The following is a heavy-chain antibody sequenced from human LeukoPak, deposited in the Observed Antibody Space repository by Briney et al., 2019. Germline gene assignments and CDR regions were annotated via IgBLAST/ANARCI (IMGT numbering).Heavy chain of an antibody. Sequence: ASVKVSCKASGYTFTGYYMHWVRQAPGQGFEWMGWINPNSGGTNYAQKFQGRVTMTRDTSISTAYMELSRLRSDDTAVYYCARDGSSKQKYFDYWGQGTLVTVSS. D-gene: IGHD1-26*01. V-gene: IGHV1-2*02. CDR3: ARDGSSKQKYFDY. CDR1: GYTFTGYY. J-gene: IGHJ4*02. CDR2: INPNSGGT.